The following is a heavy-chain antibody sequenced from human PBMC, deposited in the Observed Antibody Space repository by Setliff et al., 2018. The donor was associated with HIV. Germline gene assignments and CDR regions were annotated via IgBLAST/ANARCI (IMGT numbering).Heavy chain of an antibody. CDR1: GGPLSGYF. J-gene: IGHJ3*01. V-gene: IGHV4-34*01. CDR3: AREWSYGAFDTFDV. D-gene: IGHD5-18*01. CDR2: ISFSGTT. Sequence: SETLSLTCAVYGGPLSGYFWSWIRQSPGKGLEWIGEISFSGTTNYNPSLKSRVTIMVDTSKNQFSLKLGSVTAADTAVYYCAREWSYGAFDTFDVWGQGTMVTVSS.